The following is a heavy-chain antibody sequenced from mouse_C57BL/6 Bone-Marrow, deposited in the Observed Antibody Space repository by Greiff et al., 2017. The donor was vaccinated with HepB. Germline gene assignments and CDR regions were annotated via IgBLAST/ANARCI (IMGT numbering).Heavy chain of an antibody. D-gene: IGHD1-1*01. Sequence: EVKLEESGAELVRPGASVKLSCTASGFNIKDDYMHWVKQRPEQGLEWIGWIDPENGDTEYASKFQGKATITADTTSNTAYLQLSSLTAEDTAVYYCTTAYYYGSIYWYFDVWGTGTTVTVSS. CDR1: GFNIKDDY. CDR2: IDPENGDT. V-gene: IGHV14-4*01. J-gene: IGHJ1*03. CDR3: TTAYYYGSIYWYFDV.